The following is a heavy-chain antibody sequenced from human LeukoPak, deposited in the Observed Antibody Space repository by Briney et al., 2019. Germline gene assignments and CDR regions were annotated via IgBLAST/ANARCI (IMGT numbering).Heavy chain of an antibody. CDR3: AKDSSGWSFNWFDP. V-gene: IGHV3-9*01. CDR2: ISWNSGSI. CDR1: GFTFDDYA. J-gene: IGHJ5*02. Sequence: GGSLRLSSAASGFTFDDYAMHWVRQAPGKGLEWVSGISWNSGSIGYADSVKGRFTISRDNAKNSLYLQMNSLRAEDTALYYCAKDSSGWSFNWFDPWGQGTLVTVSS. D-gene: IGHD6-19*01.